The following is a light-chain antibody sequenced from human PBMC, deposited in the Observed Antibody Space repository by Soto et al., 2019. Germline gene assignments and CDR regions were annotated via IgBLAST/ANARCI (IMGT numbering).Light chain of an antibody. V-gene: IGKV3-20*01. Sequence: EIVLTQSPGTLSLSPGERATLSCRASQSVSSSYLAWYQQKPGQAPRLLIYAASSRATGIPDRFTGSGSGTGFTLTISRLEPEDFAVYYCQHHGKYGRLSLTFGGGTKIEIK. CDR1: QSVSSSY. CDR3: QHHGKYGRLSLT. J-gene: IGKJ4*01. CDR2: AAS.